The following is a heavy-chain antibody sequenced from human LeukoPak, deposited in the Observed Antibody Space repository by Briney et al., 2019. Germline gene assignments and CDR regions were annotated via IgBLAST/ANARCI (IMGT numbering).Heavy chain of an antibody. J-gene: IGHJ4*02. CDR1: GYTFTGYY. CDR2: INPNSGGT. CDR3: ARFRYGDYVDY. Sequence: ASVKVSCKASGYTFTGYYMHWVRQAPGQGLEWMGRINPNSGGTNYAQKFQGRVTMTRDTSISTAYMKLSRLRSDDTADYYCARFRYGDYVDYWGQGTLVTVFS. D-gene: IGHD4-17*01. V-gene: IGHV1-2*06.